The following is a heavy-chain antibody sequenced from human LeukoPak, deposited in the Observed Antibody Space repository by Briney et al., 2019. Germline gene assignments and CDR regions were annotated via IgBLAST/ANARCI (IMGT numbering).Heavy chain of an antibody. D-gene: IGHD2-2*01. J-gene: IGHJ5*02. Sequence: SETLSLTCTVSGASITNDDYYWSWIRQHPGTGLEWIGYIYLSGSTYYNPTLKSRASVSVDTSKSQFSLRLASVPAAGTAVYYCARRAPFSNWFDPWGQGTLVIVSS. CDR1: GASITNDDYY. V-gene: IGHV4-31*03. CDR3: ARRAPFSNWFDP. CDR2: IYLSGST.